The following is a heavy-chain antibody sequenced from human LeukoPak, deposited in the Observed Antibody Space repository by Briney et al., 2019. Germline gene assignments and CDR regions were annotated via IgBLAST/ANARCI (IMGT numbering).Heavy chain of an antibody. V-gene: IGHV3-74*01. CDR3: ARGYSSGLYYFDY. Sequence: PGGSLRLSCAVSGFTFSSYWMHWVRQAPGKGLVWISRINSDGSTATYADSVKGRFTISRDNAKNTLYLQMNSLRAEDTAVYYCARGYSSGLYYFDYWGQGTLVTVPS. J-gene: IGHJ4*02. D-gene: IGHD6-19*01. CDR1: GFTFSSYW. CDR2: INSDGSTA.